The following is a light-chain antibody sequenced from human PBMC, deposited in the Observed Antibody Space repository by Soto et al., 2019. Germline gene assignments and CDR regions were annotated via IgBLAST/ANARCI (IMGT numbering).Light chain of an antibody. V-gene: IGKV1-33*01. CDR3: QQYDTLPLA. CDR1: QEISNY. J-gene: IGKJ4*01. Sequence: DTQMTQSPSSLSASVGDRVTITCQSNQEISNYLNWYQQKPGKAPKLLVYDASKLQTGVPSRFSGTGYGTDFSFTISGLQPEDIATYYCQQYDTLPLAFGGGTKVQIK. CDR2: DAS.